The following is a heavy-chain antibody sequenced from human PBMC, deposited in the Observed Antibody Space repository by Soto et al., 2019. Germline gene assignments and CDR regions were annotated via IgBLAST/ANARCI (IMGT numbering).Heavy chain of an antibody. V-gene: IGHV3-21*01. Sequence: EVQLVESGGGLVKPGGSLRLSCAASGFTFSSYSMNWVRQAPGKGLEWVSSISSSSSYIYYADSVKGRFTISRDNAKNSLYLQMNSLRAEDTAVYYCARDLWEYSYDDTFGFDPWGQGTLVTVSS. CDR1: GFTFSSYS. J-gene: IGHJ5*02. D-gene: IGHD5-18*01. CDR3: ARDLWEYSYDDTFGFDP. CDR2: ISSSSSYI.